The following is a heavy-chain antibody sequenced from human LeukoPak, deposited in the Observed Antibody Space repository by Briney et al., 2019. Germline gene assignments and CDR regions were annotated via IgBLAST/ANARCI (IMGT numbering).Heavy chain of an antibody. CDR3: ARDRVVPAALDY. J-gene: IGHJ4*02. D-gene: IGHD2-2*01. V-gene: IGHV3-20*04. CDR1: GFTFDDYG. Sequence: GGSLRLSSAASGFTFDDYGMSWVRQAPGKGLEWVSGINWNGGSTGYADPVKGRFTISRDNAKNSLYLQMNSLRAEDTALYYCARDRVVPAALDYWGQGTLVTVSS. CDR2: INWNGGST.